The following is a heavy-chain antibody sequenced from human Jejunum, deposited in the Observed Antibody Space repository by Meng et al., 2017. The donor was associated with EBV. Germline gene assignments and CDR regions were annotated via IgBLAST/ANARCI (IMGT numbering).Heavy chain of an antibody. J-gene: IGHJ4*02. D-gene: IGHD4-17*01. CDR2: IYWDENK. CDR3: ARRYGDYVRYFDS. CDR1: GFSLSTSGVG. Sequence: QITLKESGPTLVKPTETLKLTCTVSGFSLSTSGVGVGWIRQPPGKALEWLAHIYWDENKRYSTSLRSRLSIMKDTSKSQVVLTMTNMDPVDTATYYCARRYGDYVRYFDSWGQGILGTVSS. V-gene: IGHV2-5*02.